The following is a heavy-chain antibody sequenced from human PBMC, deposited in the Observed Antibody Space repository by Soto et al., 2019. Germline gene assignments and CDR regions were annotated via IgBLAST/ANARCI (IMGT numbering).Heavy chain of an antibody. CDR1: GFTFSSYW. V-gene: IGHV3-74*01. J-gene: IGHJ3*02. D-gene: IGHD6-13*01. CDR3: ARVVAAAGIGAFDI. Sequence: HPGGSLRLSCAASGFTFSSYWMHWVRQAPGKGLVWVSRINSDGSSTSYADSVKGRFTISRDNAKNTLYLQMNSLRAEDTAVYYCARVVAAAGIGAFDIWGQGTMVTVSS. CDR2: INSDGSST.